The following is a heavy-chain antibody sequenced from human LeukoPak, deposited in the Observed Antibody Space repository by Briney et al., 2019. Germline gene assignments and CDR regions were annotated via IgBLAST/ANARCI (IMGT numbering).Heavy chain of an antibody. D-gene: IGHD5-18*01. CDR3: AKSGRYSYGHYFDY. Sequence: GGSLRLSCAASGFTFSSYWMHWVRQAPGKGLQWVSLISVEGSRTYYADSVRGRFTISRDNSKNSLYLQMDSLRNEDTALYYCAKSGRYSYGHYFDYWGQGTLVTVSS. CDR2: ISVEGSRT. V-gene: IGHV3-43*02. CDR1: GFTFSSYW. J-gene: IGHJ4*02.